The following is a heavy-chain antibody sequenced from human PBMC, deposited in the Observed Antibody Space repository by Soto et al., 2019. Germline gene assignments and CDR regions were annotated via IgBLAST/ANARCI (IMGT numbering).Heavy chain of an antibody. CDR2: IHYTGST. CDR3: AREHCSGDSCYSWGFDY. D-gene: IGHD2-15*01. J-gene: IGHJ4*02. V-gene: IGHV4-59*01. Sequence: QVQLQESGPGLVKSSETLSLTCTVSGGSISGYYWSWIRQPPGKGLEWIGYIHYTGSTNYNPSLKSRGTISQDTSKIPFSLRLSSVTAADTAVYYCAREHCSGDSCYSWGFDYWGQGTLVTVSS. CDR1: GGSISGYY.